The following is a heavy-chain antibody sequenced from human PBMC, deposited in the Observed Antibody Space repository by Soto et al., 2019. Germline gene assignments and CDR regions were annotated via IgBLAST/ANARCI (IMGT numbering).Heavy chain of an antibody. CDR2: IYPGDSDT. CDR3: ARRGKSSVISKTYGMDV. Sequence: PGESLKISCKGSGYSFTSYWIGWVRQMPGKGLEWMGIIYPGDSDTRYSPSFQGQVTISADKSISTAYLQWSSLKASDTAMYYCARRGKSSVISKTYGMDVWGQGTTVTVSS. J-gene: IGHJ6*02. V-gene: IGHV5-51*01. D-gene: IGHD3-3*02. CDR1: GYSFTSYW.